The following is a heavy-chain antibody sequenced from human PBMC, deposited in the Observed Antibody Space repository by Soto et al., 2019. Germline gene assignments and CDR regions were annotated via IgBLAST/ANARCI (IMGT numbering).Heavy chain of an antibody. CDR2: ISWNSGSI. V-gene: IGHV3-9*01. CDR1: GFTFDDYA. D-gene: IGHD2-2*01. CDR3: AKAKGCDARGYFDL. J-gene: IGHJ2*01. Sequence: PGGSLRLSCAASGFTFDDYAMHWVRQAPGKGLEWVSGISWNSGSIGYADSVKGRFTISRDNAKNSLYLQMNSLRAEDTALYDCAKAKGCDARGYFDLSGRGTLVTVGS.